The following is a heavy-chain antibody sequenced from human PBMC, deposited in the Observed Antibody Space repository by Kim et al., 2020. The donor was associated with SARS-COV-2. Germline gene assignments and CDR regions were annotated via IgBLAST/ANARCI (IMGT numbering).Heavy chain of an antibody. Sequence: GGSLRLSCAASGFTFSSYGMHWVRQAPGKGLEWVAVISYDGSNKYYADSVKGRFTISRDNSKNTLYLQMNSLRAEDTAVYYCAKDLRLHGFWSGYSGYYYYGMDVWGQGTTVTVSS. CDR1: GFTFSSYG. V-gene: IGHV3-30*18. J-gene: IGHJ6*02. CDR3: AKDLRLHGFWSGYSGYYYYGMDV. CDR2: ISYDGSNK. D-gene: IGHD3-3*01.